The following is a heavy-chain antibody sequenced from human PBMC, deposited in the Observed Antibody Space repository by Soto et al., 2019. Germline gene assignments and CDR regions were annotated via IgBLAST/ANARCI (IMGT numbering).Heavy chain of an antibody. CDR3: ARDLGGWPDY. V-gene: IGHV1-3*01. D-gene: IGHD2-15*01. Sequence: QVQLVQSGAEVKKPGASVKVSCKASGYTFTSYAMHWVRQAPGQRLEWMGWINAGNGNTKYSQKSQGRVTITRDTSATTPYMEPSSLRSEDTAVYYCARDLGGWPDYWGQGTLVTVPS. CDR1: GYTFTSYA. CDR2: INAGNGNT. J-gene: IGHJ4*02.